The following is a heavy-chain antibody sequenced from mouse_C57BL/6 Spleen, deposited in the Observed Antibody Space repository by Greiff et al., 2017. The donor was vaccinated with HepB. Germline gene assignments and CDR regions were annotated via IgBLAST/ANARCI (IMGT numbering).Heavy chain of an antibody. D-gene: IGHD4-1*01. CDR2: INPNNGGT. CDR3: ARSNFLYYAMDY. V-gene: IGHV1-26*01. CDR1: GYTFTDYY. Sequence: VQLQQSGPELVKPGASVKISCKASGYTFTDYYMNWVKQSHGKSLEWIGDINPNNGGTSYNQKFKGKATLTVDKSSSTAYMELRSLTSEDSAVYYCARSNFLYYAMDYWGQGTSVTVSS. J-gene: IGHJ4*01.